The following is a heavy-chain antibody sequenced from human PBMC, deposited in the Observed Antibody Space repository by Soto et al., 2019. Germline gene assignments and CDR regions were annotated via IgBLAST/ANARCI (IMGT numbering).Heavy chain of an antibody. CDR1: GFTFSSYA. J-gene: IGHJ4*02. D-gene: IGHD6-19*01. CDR2: ISGSGGST. CDR3: VKYSSGWYHPFDY. Sequence: GGSLRLSCAASGFTFSSYAMSWVRQAPGKGLEWVSAISGSGGSTYYADSVKGRFTISRDNSKNTLYLQMNSLRAEDTAVYYCVKYSSGWYHPFDYWGQGTLVTVSS. V-gene: IGHV3-23*01.